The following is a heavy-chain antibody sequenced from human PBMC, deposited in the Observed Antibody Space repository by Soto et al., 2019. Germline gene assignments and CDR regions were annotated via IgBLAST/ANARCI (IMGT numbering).Heavy chain of an antibody. CDR3: AKDRSRLRDGYNAIDY. CDR2: ISYDGSNK. CDR1: GFTFSSYG. D-gene: IGHD5-12*01. Sequence: GGSLRLSCAASGFTFSSYGMHWVRQAPGKGLEWVAVISYDGSNKYYADSVKGRFTISRDNSKNTLYLQMNSLRAEDTAVYYCAKDRSRLRDGYNAIDYWGQGNLVTVYS. J-gene: IGHJ4*02. V-gene: IGHV3-30*18.